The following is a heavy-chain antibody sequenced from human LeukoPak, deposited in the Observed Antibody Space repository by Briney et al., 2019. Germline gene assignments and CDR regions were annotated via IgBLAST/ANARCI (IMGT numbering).Heavy chain of an antibody. D-gene: IGHD3-16*02. CDR3: ARGPHYTFGGVIVLVTPGEYYFDY. J-gene: IGHJ4*02. CDR1: GGTSSSYP. CDR2: IIPILGIP. V-gene: IGHV1-69*04. Sequence: ASVKVSCKASGGTSSSYPISWVRQAPGQGLEWMGRIIPILGIPNYAQKFQGRVTISADKSTSTAYMDLSSLRSEDTAVYYCARGPHYTFGGVIVLVTPGEYYFDYWGQGTLVTVSS.